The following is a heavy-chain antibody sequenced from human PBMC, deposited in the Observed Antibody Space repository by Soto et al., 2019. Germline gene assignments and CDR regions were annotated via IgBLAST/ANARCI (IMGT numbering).Heavy chain of an antibody. CDR2: IYHSVST. D-gene: IGHD3-3*01. Sequence: QVQLQESGPGLVKPSGTLSLTCAVSGGSISSSNWWSWVRQPPGKGLEWVGEIYHSVSTNYNPSLKCRVTISVDKSQNQFSLKLSSVTVADTAVYYCARAWGGDYDFWSGYTFDYWGQGTLVTVSS. V-gene: IGHV4-4*02. CDR1: GGSISSSNW. J-gene: IGHJ4*02. CDR3: ARAWGGDYDFWSGYTFDY.